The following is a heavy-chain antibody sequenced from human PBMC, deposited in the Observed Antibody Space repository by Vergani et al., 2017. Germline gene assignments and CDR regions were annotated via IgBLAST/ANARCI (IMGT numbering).Heavy chain of an antibody. J-gene: IGHJ4*02. CDR1: GYTFTSYG. D-gene: IGHD6-19*01. Sequence: QVQLVQSGVEVKKPGASVKVSCKASGYTFTSYGISWVRQAPGQGLEWMGWISAYNGNTNYAQKLQGRVTMTTDTSTSTAYMELRSLRSDDTAVYYCAGDMAAVAGTPPREFDYWGQGTLVTVSS. V-gene: IGHV1-18*01. CDR3: AGDMAAVAGTPPREFDY. CDR2: ISAYNGNT.